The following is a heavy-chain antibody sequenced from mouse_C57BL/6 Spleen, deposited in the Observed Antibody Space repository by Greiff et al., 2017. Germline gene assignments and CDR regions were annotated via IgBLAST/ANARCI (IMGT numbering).Heavy chain of an antibody. D-gene: IGHD1-1*01. CDR1: GFTFSSYG. CDR2: ISSGGSYT. Sequence: EVQLQESGGDLVKPGGSLKLSCAASGFTFSSYGMPWVRQTPDKRLEWVATISSGGSYTYYPDSVKGRFTISRDNAENTLYLQMSSLKSEDPAMYYCAGHYVVAPDYWGQGTTLTVSA. J-gene: IGHJ2*01. CDR3: AGHYVVAPDY. V-gene: IGHV5-6*01.